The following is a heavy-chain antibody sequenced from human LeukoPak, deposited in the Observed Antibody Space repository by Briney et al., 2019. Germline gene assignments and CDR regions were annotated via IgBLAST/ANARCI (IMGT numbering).Heavy chain of an antibody. CDR3: ARARWQLVPYFDS. D-gene: IGHD6-6*01. CDR2: INPNSGGT. CDR1: GYTFTDYY. Sequence: ASVKVSCKASGYTFTDYYMHWVRQAPGQGVECMGWINPNSGGTNFAEKFQGRVAMTRDTSISTAYLELGSLRSDDTAVYFCARARWQLVPYFDSWGQGTLVTVSS. V-gene: IGHV1-2*02. J-gene: IGHJ4*02.